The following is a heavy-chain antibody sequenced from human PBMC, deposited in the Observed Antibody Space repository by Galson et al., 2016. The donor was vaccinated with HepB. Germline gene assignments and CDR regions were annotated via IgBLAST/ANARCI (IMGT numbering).Heavy chain of an antibody. J-gene: IGHJ6*02. CDR1: GYTFTNYG. D-gene: IGHD2-2*01. CDR3: ARVDIVVVPDNADYFYGMDV. Sequence: SVKVSCKASGYTFTNYGISWVRQAPGQGLEWMGWISGYNGKTNHEQKFQGRLTMTTDTSTSTAYMELRSLRSDETAVYYCARVDIVVVPDNADYFYGMDVWGQGTTVTVSS. CDR2: ISGYNGKT. V-gene: IGHV1-18*01.